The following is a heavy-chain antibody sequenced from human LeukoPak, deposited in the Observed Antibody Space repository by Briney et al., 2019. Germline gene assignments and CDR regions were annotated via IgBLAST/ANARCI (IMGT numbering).Heavy chain of an antibody. Sequence: GGSLRLSCAASGFTFSSYSMNWVRQAPGKGLEWVSSISSSSSYIYYADSVKGRFTISRDNAKNSLYLQMNSLRAEDTAVYYCARDGGIIRFGGQDVWGQGTTVIVS. V-gene: IGHV3-21*01. D-gene: IGHD3-16*01. J-gene: IGHJ6*02. CDR2: ISSSSSYI. CDR1: GFTFSSYS. CDR3: ARDGGIIRFGGQDV.